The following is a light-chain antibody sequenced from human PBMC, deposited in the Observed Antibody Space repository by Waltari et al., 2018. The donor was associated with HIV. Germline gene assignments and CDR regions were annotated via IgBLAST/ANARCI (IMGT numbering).Light chain of an antibody. CDR3: QQSSFTPPT. CDR1: QSITS. V-gene: IGKV1-39*01. CDR2: DTS. J-gene: IGKJ1*01. Sequence: DIQMTQSPSSLSASVGDRVTITCRASQSITSLEWYQQKPGKAPNLVIHDTSNLRSGVPSRFSGSGSGTDFTLTISGLQPEDFATYYCQQSSFTPPTFGHGTKLEV.